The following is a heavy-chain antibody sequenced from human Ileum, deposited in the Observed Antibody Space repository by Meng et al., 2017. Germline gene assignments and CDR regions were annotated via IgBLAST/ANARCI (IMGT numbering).Heavy chain of an antibody. CDR2: IWYDGSKE. CDR1: GFTFTSHG. D-gene: IGHD3/OR15-3a*01. J-gene: IGHJ4*01. CDR3: TRCYGDWFSGDH. Sequence: QVQLVEVGGGVDQPWRSLSFSGATSGFTFTSHGLHWVRQAPGKGLGWVAVIWYDGSKEYYADSVKGRFTISRDDSKNTIYLQMNYLRAEDTAVYYCTRCYGDWFSGDHWGRGTLVTVSS. V-gene: IGHV3-33*01.